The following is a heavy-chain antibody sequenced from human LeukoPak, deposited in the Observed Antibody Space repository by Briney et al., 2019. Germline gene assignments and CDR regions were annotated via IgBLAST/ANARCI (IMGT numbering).Heavy chain of an antibody. CDR1: GFTFDDYG. D-gene: IGHD2-15*01. V-gene: IGHV3-20*04. Sequence: PGGSLRLSCAASGFTFDDYGMTWVRQAPGKGLEWVSGINWNGGSTGYADSVKGRFSILRDTAKNSLYLQINSLRAEDTALYYCARGYCSGGSCFLFDYWGQGTLVTVSS. CDR3: ARGYCSGGSCFLFDY. J-gene: IGHJ4*02. CDR2: INWNGGST.